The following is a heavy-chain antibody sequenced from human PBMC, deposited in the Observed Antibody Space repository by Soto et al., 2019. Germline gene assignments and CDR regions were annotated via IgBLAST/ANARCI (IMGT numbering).Heavy chain of an antibody. V-gene: IGHV1-58*02. Sequence: QMQLVQSGPEVKKPGTSVKVSCKASGFTFTSSAMQWVRQARGQRLEWIGWIVVGSGNTNYAQKFQERVTITRDMSTRTAYMELSSLRPEDTAVYYCAAVITVTGSSGWYVDYWGQGTLVTVSS. D-gene: IGHD6-19*01. CDR3: AAVITVTGSSGWYVDY. J-gene: IGHJ4*02. CDR1: GFTFTSSA. CDR2: IVVGSGNT.